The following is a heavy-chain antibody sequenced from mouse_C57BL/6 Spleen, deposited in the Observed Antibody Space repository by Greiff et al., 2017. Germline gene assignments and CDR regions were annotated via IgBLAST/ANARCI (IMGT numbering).Heavy chain of an antibody. CDR2: IDPNSGGT. V-gene: IGHV1-72*01. CDR3: ARDTTVVEDWYFDV. Sequence: QVQLQQPGAELVKPGASVKLSCKASGYTFTSSWMPWVKQRPGRGLEWIGRIDPNSGGTKYNEKFKSKTTLTVDKPSSTAYMQLSSLTSEDSAVYYSARDTTVVEDWYFDVWGTGTTVTVSS. J-gene: IGHJ1*03. CDR1: GYTFTSSW. D-gene: IGHD1-1*01.